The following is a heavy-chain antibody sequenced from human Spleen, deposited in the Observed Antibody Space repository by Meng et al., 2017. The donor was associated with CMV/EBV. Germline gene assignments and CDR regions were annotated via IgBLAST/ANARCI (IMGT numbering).Heavy chain of an antibody. J-gene: IGHJ4*02. Sequence: SETLSLTCAVYNGSLSSYYWSWIRQPPGKGLEWIGEINPSVSTNYNPSLKSRVTMSLDTSKNQFSLRLSSVTAADTAVYYCARSWQLAPFDYWGQGTLVTVSS. CDR3: ARSWQLAPFDY. CDR2: INPSVST. CDR1: NGSLSSYY. D-gene: IGHD6-6*01. V-gene: IGHV4-34*01.